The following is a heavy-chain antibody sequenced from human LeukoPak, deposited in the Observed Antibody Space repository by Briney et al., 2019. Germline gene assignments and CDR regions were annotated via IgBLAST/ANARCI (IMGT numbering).Heavy chain of an antibody. V-gene: IGHV3-7*01. J-gene: IGHJ3*02. Sequence: GGSLRLSCEASGFILKNHWMTWVRQAPGKGLEWVAHINPDGSEKFYVDSVKGRFTISRDNAKNTLFLQLNSLPAEDTAVDYCARVRQYYYDYSAFDMWGQGKMVTVS. CDR1: GFILKNHW. CDR3: ARVRQYYYDYSAFDM. D-gene: IGHD3-16*01. CDR2: INPDGSEK.